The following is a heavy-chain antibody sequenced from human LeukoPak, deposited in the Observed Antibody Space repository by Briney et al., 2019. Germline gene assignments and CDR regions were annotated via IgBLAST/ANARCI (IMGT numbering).Heavy chain of an antibody. Sequence: ASVKVSCKASGYTFTGYYMHWVRQAPGQGLEWMGWIDPNSGGTNYAQKFQGRVTMTRDTSISTAYMELSRLRSDDTAVYYCARGPHFLYYYYGMDVWGQGTTVTVAS. V-gene: IGHV1-2*02. CDR2: IDPNSGGT. CDR1: GYTFTGYY. CDR3: ARGPHFLYYYYGMDV. J-gene: IGHJ6*02.